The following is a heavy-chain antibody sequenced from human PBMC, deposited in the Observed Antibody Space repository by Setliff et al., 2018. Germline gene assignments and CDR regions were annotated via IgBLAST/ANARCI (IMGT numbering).Heavy chain of an antibody. D-gene: IGHD1-26*01. CDR2: ISAYNGNT. Sequence: ASVKVSCKASGYRFSNYGISWVRQAPGQGLEWVGWISAYNGNTKSSPKVQGRVTLTADTSTNTAYMELRSLKSDDTAIYFCARHSGRYYVPGTFDSWGQGTLVTVSS. J-gene: IGHJ4*02. V-gene: IGHV1-18*01. CDR1: GYRFSNYG. CDR3: ARHSGRYYVPGTFDS.